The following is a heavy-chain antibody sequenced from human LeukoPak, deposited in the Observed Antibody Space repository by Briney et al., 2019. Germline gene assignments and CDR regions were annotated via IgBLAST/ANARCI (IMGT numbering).Heavy chain of an antibody. V-gene: IGHV4-59*12. D-gene: IGHD3-22*01. CDR2: IYYSGST. Sequence: PSETLSLTCTVSGGSISSYYWSWIRQPPGKGLEWIGYIYYSGSTNYNPSLKSRVTISVDTSKNQFSLKLSSVTAADTAVYYCAREEYYDSSGYQYSGHFDCWGQGTLVTVSS. CDR3: AREEYYDSSGYQYSGHFDC. CDR1: GGSISSYY. J-gene: IGHJ4*02.